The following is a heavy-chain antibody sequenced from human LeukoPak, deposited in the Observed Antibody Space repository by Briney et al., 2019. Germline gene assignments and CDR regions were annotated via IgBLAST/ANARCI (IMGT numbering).Heavy chain of an antibody. V-gene: IGHV1-69*13. J-gene: IGHJ6*03. Sequence: GASVKVSCKASGDTFSSYAISWVRQAPGQGLEWMGGIIPILGTSNYAQKFQGIVTITADESTSTAYMELSSLRSEDTAVYYCARSYRTYYYYYMDVWGKGTTVTISS. CDR3: ARSYRTYYYYYMDV. CDR1: GDTFSSYA. D-gene: IGHD1-26*01. CDR2: IIPILGTS.